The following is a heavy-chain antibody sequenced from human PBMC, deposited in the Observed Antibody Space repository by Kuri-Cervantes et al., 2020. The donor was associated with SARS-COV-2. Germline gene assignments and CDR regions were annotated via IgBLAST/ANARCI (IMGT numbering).Heavy chain of an antibody. D-gene: IGHD2-2*01. CDR1: NGSISSYS. Sequence: ESLKISCTVSNGSISSYSWSWVRQPPGKGLEWIGFFYYSGSTNYNPSLKSRVTISVDTSKNQFSLKLSSVTAADTAVYYCTRANIVVVPAALGAIIYYYYYMDVWGKGTTVTVSS. CDR3: TRANIVVVPAALGAIIYYYYYMDV. CDR2: FYYSGST. J-gene: IGHJ6*03. V-gene: IGHV4-59*12.